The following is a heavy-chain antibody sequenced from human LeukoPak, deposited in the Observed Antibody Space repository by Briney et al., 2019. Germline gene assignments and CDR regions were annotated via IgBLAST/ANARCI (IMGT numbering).Heavy chain of an antibody. CDR2: IYYSGST. CDR1: GGSISSSSYY. J-gene: IGHJ4*02. CDR3: ARHTLDY. Sequence: SETLSLTCTVSGGSISSSSYYWGWIRQPPGKGLEWIGSIYYSGSTYYNPSLKSRVTISVDTSKNQFSLKLSSVTAADTAVYYCARHTLDYWGQGTLDTVSS. V-gene: IGHV4-39*01.